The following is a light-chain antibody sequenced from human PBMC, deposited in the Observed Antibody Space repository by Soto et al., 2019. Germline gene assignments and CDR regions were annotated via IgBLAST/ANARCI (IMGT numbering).Light chain of an antibody. CDR2: DVS. V-gene: IGKV3-15*01. CDR3: QHYNNWPFS. Sequence: IVMTQSPCTLSVSPGERATLSCRAGQGVTTNFAWYQQKSGQSPRLLIYDVSIRATGVPARFSGTGSETDFTLTISGLQSEDSAVYFCQHYNNWPFSFGQGTRLEIK. CDR1: QGVTTN. J-gene: IGKJ5*01.